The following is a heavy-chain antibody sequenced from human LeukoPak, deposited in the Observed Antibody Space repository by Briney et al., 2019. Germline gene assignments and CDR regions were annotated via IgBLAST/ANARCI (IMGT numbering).Heavy chain of an antibody. CDR3: ARGRSGYSSGWSYYYYMDV. CDR2: INHSGST. CDR1: GGSFSGYY. Sequence: SETLSLTCAVYGGSFSGYYWSWIRQPPGKGLEWIGEINHSGSTNYNPSLKSRVTISVDTSKNQFSLKLSSVTAADTAVYYCARGRSGYSSGWSYYYYMDVWGKGTTVTVSS. V-gene: IGHV4-34*01. D-gene: IGHD6-19*01. J-gene: IGHJ6*03.